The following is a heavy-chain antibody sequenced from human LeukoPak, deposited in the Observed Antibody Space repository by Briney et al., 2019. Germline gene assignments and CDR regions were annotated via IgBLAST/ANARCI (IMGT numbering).Heavy chain of an antibody. CDR3: ARESMGIAAVSPPSVFDY. D-gene: IGHD6-13*01. J-gene: IGHJ4*02. CDR1: GFTFSSYA. Sequence: GGSLRLSCAASGFTFSSYAMNWVRQAPGKGLEWVSAISGSGGSTYYADSVKGRFTISRDNSKNTLYLQMNSLRAEDTAVYHCARESMGIAAVSPPSVFDYWGQGTLVTVSS. V-gene: IGHV3-23*01. CDR2: ISGSGGST.